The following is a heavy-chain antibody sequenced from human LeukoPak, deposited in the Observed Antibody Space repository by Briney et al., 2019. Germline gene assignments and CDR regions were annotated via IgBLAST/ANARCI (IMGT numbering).Heavy chain of an antibody. Sequence: SETLSLTCAVYGGSFSGYYWGWIRQPPGTGLEWIGSIYHSGSTYYNPSLKSRVTISVDMSKNQFSLKLSSVTAADTAVYYCARRSCSSTSCYPLDAFDIWGQGTMVTVSS. J-gene: IGHJ3*02. V-gene: IGHV4-38-2*01. CDR3: ARRSCSSTSCYPLDAFDI. CDR2: IYHSGST. D-gene: IGHD2-2*01. CDR1: GGSFSGYY.